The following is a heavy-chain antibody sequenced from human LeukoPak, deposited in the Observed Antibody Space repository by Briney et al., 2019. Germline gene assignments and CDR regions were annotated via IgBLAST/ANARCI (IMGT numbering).Heavy chain of an antibody. D-gene: IGHD3-22*01. CDR1: GFTFTTYW. CDR2: IKQDGTEK. J-gene: IGHJ4*02. V-gene: IGHV3-7*03. Sequence: GESLRLSCAASGFTFTTYWMSWVRQAPGKGLEWVANIKQDGTEKYYVDSVKGRFTISRDNSKNTLYLQMNSLRAEDTAVYYCAKDFSSITMIVVVLDYWGQGTLVTVSS. CDR3: AKDFSSITMIVVVLDY.